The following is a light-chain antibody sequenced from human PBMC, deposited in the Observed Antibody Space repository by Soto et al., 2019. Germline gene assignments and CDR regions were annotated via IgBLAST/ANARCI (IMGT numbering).Light chain of an antibody. CDR3: QQYGSSPIT. Sequence: EIVLIQSPGTLSLSPGERATLSCRASQSVSSSYLAWYQQKPGQAPRLLIYGASSRATGIPDRFSGSRSGTDFTLTISRLETEEFAVYYCQQYGSSPITVGPGTRREIK. V-gene: IGKV3-20*01. CDR1: QSVSSSY. J-gene: IGKJ5*01. CDR2: GAS.